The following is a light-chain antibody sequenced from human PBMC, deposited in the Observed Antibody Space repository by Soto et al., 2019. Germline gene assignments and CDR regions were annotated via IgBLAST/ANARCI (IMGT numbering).Light chain of an antibody. V-gene: IGLV2-14*01. J-gene: IGLJ1*01. Sequence: QSALTQPASVSGSPGQSITIFCTGSSSDVGGYNFVSWYQQHLGKAPKLMIYEVSKRPSGVSNRFSGSKSGNTASLTISGLQAEDEADYYCTSYSTSNSYVFGAGTKLTVL. CDR2: EVS. CDR3: TSYSTSNSYV. CDR1: SSDVGGYNF.